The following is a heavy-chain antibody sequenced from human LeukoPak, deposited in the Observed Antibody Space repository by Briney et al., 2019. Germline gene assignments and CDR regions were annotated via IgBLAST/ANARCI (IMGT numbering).Heavy chain of an antibody. CDR1: GFTFSSYS. Sequence: GGSLRLSCAASGFTFSSYSMNWVRQAPGKGLEWVSSISSSSSYIYYADSVKGRFTISRDNAKNSLYLQMNSLRAEDTAVYYCAREGVVFITTADYGGQGTLVTVSS. D-gene: IGHD3-22*01. CDR2: ISSSSSYI. V-gene: IGHV3-21*01. J-gene: IGHJ4*02. CDR3: AREGVVFITTADY.